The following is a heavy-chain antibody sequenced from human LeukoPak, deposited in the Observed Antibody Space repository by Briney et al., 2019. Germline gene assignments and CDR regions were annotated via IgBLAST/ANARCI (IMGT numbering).Heavy chain of an antibody. V-gene: IGHV3-23*01. Sequence: GGSLRLPCVGSGFTFRSHALSWVRQAPEKGLEFVSGIYENGGTTYYADSVKGRFSISRDNSKNTLYLQMDSLRGEDTAVYYCAKDFRIGYSAHFDYWGQGALVTVSS. D-gene: IGHD2-21*01. CDR1: GFTFRSHA. CDR3: AKDFRIGYSAHFDY. CDR2: IYENGGTT. J-gene: IGHJ4*02.